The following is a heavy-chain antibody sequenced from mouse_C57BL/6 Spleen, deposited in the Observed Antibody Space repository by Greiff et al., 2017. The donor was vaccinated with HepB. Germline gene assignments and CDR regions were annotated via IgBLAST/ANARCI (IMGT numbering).Heavy chain of an antibody. V-gene: IGHV2-2*01. J-gene: IGHJ4*01. CDR3: AREKGLGMYAMYG. D-gene: IGHD4-1*01. CDR2: IWSGRST. CDR1: GFSLTSYG. Sequence: VQLQQSGPGLVQPSKSLSITCTVSGFSLTSYGVHWVRQSPGKGLEWLGVIWSGRSTNDNAAFISRLSISKDNSKSQVFFKMNSLQADDTAIYYWAREKGLGMYAMYGWGKGTSVTLYS.